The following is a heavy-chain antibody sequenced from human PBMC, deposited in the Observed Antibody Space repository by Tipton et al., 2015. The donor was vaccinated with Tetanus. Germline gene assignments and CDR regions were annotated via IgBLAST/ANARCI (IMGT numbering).Heavy chain of an antibody. V-gene: IGHV1-8*01. CDR2: MNPNSGNR. Sequence: QLVQSGAEVKKPGAAVKVSCKASGYTFIYYDMNWVRQATGQGLEWMGWMNPNSGNRGYAQKFQGRVTMTYNASTSTAYMELSSLRSEDTAVYFCARDNWGLDFWGQGAPVTVSS. CDR3: ARDNWGLDF. D-gene: IGHD7-27*01. J-gene: IGHJ4*02. CDR1: GYTFIYYD.